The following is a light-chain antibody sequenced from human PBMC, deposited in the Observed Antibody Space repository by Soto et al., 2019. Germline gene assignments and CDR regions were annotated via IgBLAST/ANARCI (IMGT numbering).Light chain of an antibody. CDR1: QSVSSGY. V-gene: IGKV3-20*01. CDR2: AAS. Sequence: EIVLTQSPGTLSFSPGQIATLSCRATQSVSSGYLAWYQKKPGQAPRLLIYAASNRANGIPDRFSGSGSGTDFTLTISGLEPEDFAVYDCYQYGSSPYTFGQGTKLEIK. J-gene: IGKJ2*01. CDR3: YQYGSSPYT.